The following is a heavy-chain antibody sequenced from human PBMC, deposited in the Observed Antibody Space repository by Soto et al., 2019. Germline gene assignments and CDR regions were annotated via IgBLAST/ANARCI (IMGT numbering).Heavy chain of an antibody. CDR3: AREERALAAAGADRDAFDI. CDR2: TYYRSKWYN. J-gene: IGHJ3*02. D-gene: IGHD6-13*01. Sequence: SQTLSLTCAISGDSVSSNSAAWNWIRQSPSRGLEWLGRTYYRSKWYNDYAVSVKSRITINPDTSKNQFSLQLNSVTPEDTAVYYCAREERALAAAGADRDAFDIWGQGTMVTVSS. V-gene: IGHV6-1*01. CDR1: GDSVSSNSAA.